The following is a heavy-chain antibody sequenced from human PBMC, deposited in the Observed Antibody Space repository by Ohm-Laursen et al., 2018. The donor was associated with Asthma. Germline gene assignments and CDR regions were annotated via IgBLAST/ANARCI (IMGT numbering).Heavy chain of an antibody. J-gene: IGHJ4*02. CDR3: ARDFYGDGRYFDY. V-gene: IGHV3-11*01. CDR1: GFTVDSDY. Sequence: GSLRLSCTASGFTVDSDYMTWVRQAPGKGLEWVAYISRSGGAKGYAESVKGRVTISRDNAKNSLFLEMNSLIAEDTAVYYCARDFYGDGRYFDYWAQGTLVTVSS. D-gene: IGHD2/OR15-2a*01. CDR2: ISRSGGAK.